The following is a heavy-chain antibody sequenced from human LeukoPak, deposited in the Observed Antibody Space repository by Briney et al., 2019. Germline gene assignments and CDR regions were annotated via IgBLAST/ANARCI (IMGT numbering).Heavy chain of an antibody. CDR3: AGGSFGSYDYYYGMDV. CDR2: IYTSGST. D-gene: IGHD1-26*01. J-gene: IGHJ6*02. Sequence: TSETLSLTCAVYGGSFSSYYWSWIRQPAGKGLEWIGRIYTSGSTNYNPSLKSRVTMSVDTSKNQFSLKLSSVTAADTAVYYCAGGSFGSYDYYYGMDVWGQGTTVTVSS. V-gene: IGHV4-59*10. CDR1: GGSFSSYY.